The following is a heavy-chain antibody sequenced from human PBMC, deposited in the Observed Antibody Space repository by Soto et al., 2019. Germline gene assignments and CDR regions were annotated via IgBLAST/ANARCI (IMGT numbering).Heavy chain of an antibody. D-gene: IGHD6-6*01. CDR1: VFTVSSNY. Sequence: GGSLRLSCASSVFTVSSNYMSCVRHSPGKGLEWVSVIYSGGSTYYADPVKGRFTISRDNSKNTLYLQMNSLRAEDTAVYYCARDFPIAARPRYYSYGMDVWGQGTTFKVSS. J-gene: IGHJ6*01. V-gene: IGHV3-53*01. CDR3: ARDFPIAARPRYYSYGMDV. CDR2: IYSGGST.